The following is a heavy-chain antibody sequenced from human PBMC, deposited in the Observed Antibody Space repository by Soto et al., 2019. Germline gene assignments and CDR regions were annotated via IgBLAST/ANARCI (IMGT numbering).Heavy chain of an antibody. V-gene: IGHV3-23*01. CDR3: GAYSGYAXTPPFDY. CDR1: GFTFSSYA. J-gene: IGHJ4*02. Sequence: GGSLRLSCAASGFTFSSYAMSWVRQAPGKGLEWVSAISGSGGSTYYADSVKGRFTISRDNSKNTLYLQMNSLRAEDTAVYYCGAYSGYAXTPPFDYWGQGTLVTVSS. D-gene: IGHD5-12*01. CDR2: ISGSGGST.